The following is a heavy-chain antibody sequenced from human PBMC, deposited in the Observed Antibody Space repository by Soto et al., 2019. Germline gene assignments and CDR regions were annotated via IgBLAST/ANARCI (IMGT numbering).Heavy chain of an antibody. Sequence: QVKLVQSGAEVKKPGASVKVSCKASGYTFTSYAMHWLRQATGQRLEWMGWINAGNGNTKYSQKFQGRVTITRDTSASTAYMELSSLRSEDTAVYYCARETVATTSPTYNGMDVCGQGTTVTVSS. CDR1: GYTFTSYA. V-gene: IGHV1-3*01. D-gene: IGHD5-12*01. J-gene: IGHJ6*02. CDR2: INAGNGNT. CDR3: ARETVATTSPTYNGMDV.